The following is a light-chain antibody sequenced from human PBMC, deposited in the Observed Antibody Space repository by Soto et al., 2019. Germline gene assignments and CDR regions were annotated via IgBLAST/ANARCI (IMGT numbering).Light chain of an antibody. Sequence: QSVLIQPASVSGSPGQSITISCTGASSDVGSYNYVSWYQQYPGKAPKLMLFEVSARPSGVSNRFSGSKSGNTASLTISGLQADDEADYYCSSYSSSSSLVFGTGTK. CDR3: SSYSSSSSLV. V-gene: IGLV2-14*01. CDR2: EVS. J-gene: IGLJ1*01. CDR1: SSDVGSYNY.